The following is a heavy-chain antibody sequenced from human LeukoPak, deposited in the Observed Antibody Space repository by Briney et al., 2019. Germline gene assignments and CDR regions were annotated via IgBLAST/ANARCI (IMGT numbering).Heavy chain of an antibody. J-gene: IGHJ4*02. CDR2: IWYDGSNK. V-gene: IGHV3-33*01. CDR1: GFTFSSYG. CDR3: ARAKGTYGGYFDF. D-gene: IGHD3-10*01. Sequence: PGGSLRLSCAASGFTFSSYGMHWVHQAPGKGLEWVAVIWYDGSNKYYTDSVKGRFTISRDNSKNTLYLQMDSLRAEDTAVYYCARAKGTYGGYFDFWGLGTLVTVSS.